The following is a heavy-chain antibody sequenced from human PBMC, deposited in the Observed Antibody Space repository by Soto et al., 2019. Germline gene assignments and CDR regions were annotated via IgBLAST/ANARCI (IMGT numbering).Heavy chain of an antibody. J-gene: IGHJ3*02. D-gene: IGHD3-16*01. CDR2: FWYDGSNK. Sequence: PGGSLRLSCAASGFTFRTSGMHWVRQAPGKGLEWVAIFWYDGSNKYYAESVKGRFTISRDNSKNTLYLQMNSLRAEDTAVYYCARDGTFGAKGGSLDIWGQGTMVTVSS. CDR3: ARDGTFGAKGGSLDI. V-gene: IGHV3-33*01. CDR1: GFTFRTSG.